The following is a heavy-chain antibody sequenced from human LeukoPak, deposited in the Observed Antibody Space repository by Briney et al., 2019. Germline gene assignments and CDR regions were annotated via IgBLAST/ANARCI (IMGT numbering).Heavy chain of an antibody. V-gene: IGHV4-31*03. CDR1: GGSISSGGYY. CDR2: IYYSGST. J-gene: IGHJ4*02. CDR3: ARESSVEMATIDY. D-gene: IGHD5-24*01. Sequence: SQTLSLTRTVSGGSISSGGYYWSWIRQHPGKGLEWIGYIYYSGSTYYNPSLKSRVTISVDTSKNQFSLKLSSVTAADTAVYYCARESSVEMATIDYWGQGTLVTVSS.